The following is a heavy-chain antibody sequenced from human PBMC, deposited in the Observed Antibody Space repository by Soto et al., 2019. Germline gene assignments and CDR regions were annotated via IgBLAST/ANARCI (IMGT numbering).Heavy chain of an antibody. V-gene: IGHV4-34*01. CDR2: INHSGST. D-gene: IGHD3-3*01. CDR1: GGSIIGHY. J-gene: IGHJ6*03. Sequence: SETLSLTCAVYGGSIIGHYWSWILQPPWKGLEWIGEINHSGSTNYNPSLKSRVTISVDTSKNQFSLKLTSVTAADTAVYYCAREIRDFWSGGHYYYYYMDVWDKGATVTVSS. CDR3: AREIRDFWSGGHYYYYYMDV.